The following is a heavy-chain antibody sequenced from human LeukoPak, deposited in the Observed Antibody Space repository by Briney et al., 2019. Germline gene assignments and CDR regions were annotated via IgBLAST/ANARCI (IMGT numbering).Heavy chain of an antibody. J-gene: IGHJ4*02. CDR2: IKSKTDGGTT. CDR1: GFTFTNAW. Sequence: GESLRLSCAASGFTFTNAWMSWVRQAPGKGLEWVGRIKSKTDGGTTDYAAPVKGRFTISRDDSKNTLYLQMNSLKTEDTAVYYCTTVFQLQSVSDYWGQGTLVTVSS. V-gene: IGHV3-15*01. D-gene: IGHD2-2*01. CDR3: TTVFQLQSVSDY.